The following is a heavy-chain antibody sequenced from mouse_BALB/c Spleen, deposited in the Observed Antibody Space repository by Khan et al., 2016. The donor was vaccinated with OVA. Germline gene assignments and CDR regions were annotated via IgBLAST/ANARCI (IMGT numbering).Heavy chain of an antibody. Sequence: VQLQQPGPELMKPGASVKISCKASGYSFTSYYIHWLMQSHGKSLEWIGYIVPFSGGTTYNQKFKGKATLTVDKSSSTVYIHLSNLTSEDSAVYCCTKHGYSDWFTYRGPRALVTVSA. CDR3: TKHGYSDWFTY. J-gene: IGHJ3*01. V-gene: IGHV1S135*01. CDR1: GYSFTSYY. CDR2: IVPFSGGT. D-gene: IGHD2-2*01.